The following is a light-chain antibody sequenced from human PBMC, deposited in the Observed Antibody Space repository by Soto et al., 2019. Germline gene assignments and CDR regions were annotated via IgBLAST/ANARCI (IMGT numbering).Light chain of an antibody. CDR3: QQYKDYSLFP. J-gene: IGKJ3*01. CDR2: DAS. V-gene: IGKV1-5*01. CDR1: QSLGTW. Sequence: DIQMTQSPSTLSASVGDRVTITCRASQSLGTWLAWYQQKPGKAPELLIYDASRLESGVPSRFSGGGSGTEFILTISSLQPDDFATYYCQQYKDYSLFPFSPGTKVDIK.